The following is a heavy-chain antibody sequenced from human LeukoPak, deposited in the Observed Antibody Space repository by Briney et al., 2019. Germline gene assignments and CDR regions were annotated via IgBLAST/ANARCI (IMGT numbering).Heavy chain of an antibody. CDR3: ARDDCSSTSCKFIYYYYGMDV. Sequence: ASVKVSRKASGYTFTSYGISWVRQAPGQGLEWMGWISAYNGNTNYAQKLQGRVTMTTDTSTSTAYMELRSLRSDDTAVYYCARDDCSSTSCKFIYYYYGMDVWGQGTTVTVSS. V-gene: IGHV1-18*01. CDR2: ISAYNGNT. J-gene: IGHJ6*02. D-gene: IGHD2-2*01. CDR1: GYTFTSYG.